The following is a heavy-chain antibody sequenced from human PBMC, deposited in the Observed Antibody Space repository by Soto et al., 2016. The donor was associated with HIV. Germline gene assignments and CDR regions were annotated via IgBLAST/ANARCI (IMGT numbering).Heavy chain of an antibody. CDR1: GGSFSNYY. Sequence: QVHLQQWGAGLLKPSETLSLTCAVYGGSFSNYYWAWIRQSPGKGLEWIGEVHLLGSTYYSPSLDGRVTVSMDTSKNQFSLRLTSVTAADTGVYYCVRQPLNVYEIALSAVWGKGPQSLSPQ. V-gene: IGHV4-34*02. J-gene: IGHJ6*04. D-gene: IGHD2-21*01. CDR2: VHLLGST. CDR3: VRQPLNVYEIALSAV.